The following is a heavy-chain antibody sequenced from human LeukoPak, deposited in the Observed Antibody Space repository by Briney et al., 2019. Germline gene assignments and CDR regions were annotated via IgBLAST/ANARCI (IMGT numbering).Heavy chain of an antibody. CDR3: ARVVPAGYYFDY. V-gene: IGHV4-38-2*01. Sequence: SETLSLTCAVSGYSISSCYYWGWIRHPPGKGLEWIGSIYHSGSTYYKPSLKSRVTISVDTAKNQFSLKLSSVTAADTAVYYCARVVPAGYYFDYWGQGTLVTVSS. D-gene: IGHD2-2*01. J-gene: IGHJ4*02. CDR1: GYSISSCYY. CDR2: IYHSGST.